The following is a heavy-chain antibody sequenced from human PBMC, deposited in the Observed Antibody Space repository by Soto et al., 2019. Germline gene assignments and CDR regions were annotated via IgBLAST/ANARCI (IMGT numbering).Heavy chain of an antibody. CDR3: VRERGPFNDFDI. CDR1: GFTFTTYG. J-gene: IGHJ3*02. D-gene: IGHD2-8*01. Sequence: GGSLRLSCAASGFTFTTYGMHWVRQAPGKGLEWVAVIWSDGNHKFYADSVKGRFTISRDNSKNTLSLQMNSLGAEDTAVYYCVRERGPFNDFDIWGQGTMVTV. V-gene: IGHV3-33*01. CDR2: IWSDGNHK.